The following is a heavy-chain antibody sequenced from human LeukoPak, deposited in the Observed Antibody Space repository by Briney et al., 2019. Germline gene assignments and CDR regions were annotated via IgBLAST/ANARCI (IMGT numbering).Heavy chain of an antibody. D-gene: IGHD3-16*02. Sequence: PGGSLRLSCVVSGFNFRDAAMTWVRQAPGKGLEWVALISSSGKNAYYGDSVKGRFTISRDNSDNTLSLPMNSLRVEDTAIYYCAKDIELSTWGLGTMVTVSS. J-gene: IGHJ3*01. V-gene: IGHV3-23*01. CDR2: ISSSGKNA. CDR1: GFNFRDAA. CDR3: AKDIELST.